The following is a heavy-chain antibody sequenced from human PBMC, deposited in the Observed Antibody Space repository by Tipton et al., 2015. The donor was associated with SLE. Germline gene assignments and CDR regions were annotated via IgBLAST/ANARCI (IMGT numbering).Heavy chain of an antibody. CDR1: GFTVSSNY. CDR2: IYSGGST. Sequence: SLRLSCAASGFTVSSNYMSWVRQAPGKGLEWVSVIYSGGSTYYADSVKGRFTISRDNSKNTLYLQMNSLRAEDTAVYYCARAQKVQDPWGAFDIRGQGTMVTVSS. V-gene: IGHV3-66*01. CDR3: ARAQKVQDPWGAFDI. D-gene: IGHD2-15*01. J-gene: IGHJ3*02.